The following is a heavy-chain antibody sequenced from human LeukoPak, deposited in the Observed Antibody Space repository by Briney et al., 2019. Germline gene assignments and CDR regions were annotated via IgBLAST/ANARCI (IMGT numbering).Heavy chain of an antibody. CDR3: ARGILGNKNLGSLDY. V-gene: IGHV3-74*01. J-gene: IGHJ4*02. D-gene: IGHD4-23*01. Sequence: GGSLRLSCAASELTFSNYWMHWVRHAPGKGLVWVSRINTDGGTTGYADSVKGRFTISRDNANNKMYLQMNSLRAEDTAVYYCARGILGNKNLGSLDYWGQGTLVTVSS. CDR1: ELTFSNYW. CDR2: INTDGGTT.